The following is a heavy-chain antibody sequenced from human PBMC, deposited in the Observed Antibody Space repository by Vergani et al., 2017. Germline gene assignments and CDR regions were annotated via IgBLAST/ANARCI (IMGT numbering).Heavy chain of an antibody. CDR1: GYTFTGYY. CDR2: INPNSGGT. J-gene: IGHJ4*02. Sequence: QVQLVQSGAEVKKPGASVKVSCKASGYTFTGYYMHWVRQAPGQGLEWMGWINPNSGGTNYAQKFQGRVTMTRDTSISTAYMELSRLRSDDTAVYYCARDPPQSYSSGWYDGFDYWGQGTLVTVSA. CDR3: ARDPPQSYSSGWYDGFDY. D-gene: IGHD6-19*01. V-gene: IGHV1-2*02.